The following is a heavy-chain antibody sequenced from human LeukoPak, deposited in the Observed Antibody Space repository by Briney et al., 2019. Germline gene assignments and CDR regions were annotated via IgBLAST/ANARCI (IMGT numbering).Heavy chain of an antibody. V-gene: IGHV3-9*01. J-gene: IGHJ4*02. Sequence: PGGSLRLSCAASGFTFDDYGMHWVRQTPGKGLEWISGISWNSGSIGYAASVKGRFTVSRDNAKNSLYLQMNTLRPEDTALYYCGKGHSSSWYGIDYWGQGTLVIVSS. D-gene: IGHD6-13*01. CDR1: GFTFDDYG. CDR2: ISWNSGSI. CDR3: GKGHSSSWYGIDY.